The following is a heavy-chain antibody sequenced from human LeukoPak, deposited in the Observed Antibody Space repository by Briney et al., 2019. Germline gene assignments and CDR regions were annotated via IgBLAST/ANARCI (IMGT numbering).Heavy chain of an antibody. Sequence: PGGSLRLSCAASGFTFNSYAMSWVRQAPEKGLEWVATISGSGGGTYYADSVKGRFTISRDDSKSTLYLQMNSLRAEDTAVYYCAKDLGRYRNNYFDYWGQGTLVTVSS. CDR3: AKDLGRYRNNYFDY. CDR2: ISGSGGGT. V-gene: IGHV3-23*01. CDR1: GFTFNSYA. J-gene: IGHJ4*02. D-gene: IGHD1-26*01.